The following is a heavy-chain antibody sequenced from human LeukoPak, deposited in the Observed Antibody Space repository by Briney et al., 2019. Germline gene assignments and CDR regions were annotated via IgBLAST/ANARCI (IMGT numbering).Heavy chain of an antibody. CDR2: IYYSGST. J-gene: IGHJ3*02. Sequence: PSETLSLTCTVSGGSISSYYWSWVRQPPGKGLEWVGYIYYSGSTNYNPSLKSRVTISVDTSKNQFSLKLTSVTAVDTAVYYCARVWFGDPSGAFDIWGQGTMVTVSS. V-gene: IGHV4-59*08. CDR1: GGSISSYY. D-gene: IGHD3-10*01. CDR3: ARVWFGDPSGAFDI.